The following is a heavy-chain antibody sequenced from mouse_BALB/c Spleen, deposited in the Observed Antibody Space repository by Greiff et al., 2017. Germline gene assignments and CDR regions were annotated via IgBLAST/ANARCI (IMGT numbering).Heavy chain of an antibody. V-gene: IGHV1-31*01. Sequence: EVQLQQSGPELVKPGASVKISCKASGYSFTGYYMHWVKQSHVKSLEWIGRINPYNGATSYNQNFKDKASLTVDKSSSTAYMELHSLTSEDSAVYYCARKIATVVEEDWYFDVWGAGTTVTVSS. D-gene: IGHD1-1*01. J-gene: IGHJ1*01. CDR3: ARKIATVVEEDWYFDV. CDR1: GYSFTGYY. CDR2: INPYNGAT.